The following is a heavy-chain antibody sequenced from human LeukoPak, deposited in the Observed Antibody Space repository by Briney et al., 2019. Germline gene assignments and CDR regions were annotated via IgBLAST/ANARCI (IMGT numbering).Heavy chain of an antibody. J-gene: IGHJ4*02. Sequence: GGSLRLSCAASGFTFSSYSMNWVRQAPGKGLEWVSSISRSSSSYIYYADSVKGRFTISRDNAKNSLYLQMNSLRAEDTAVYYCARGEGIDYWGQGTLVTVSS. D-gene: IGHD6-13*01. V-gene: IGHV3-21*01. CDR3: ARGEGIDY. CDR2: ISRSSSSYI. CDR1: GFTFSSYS.